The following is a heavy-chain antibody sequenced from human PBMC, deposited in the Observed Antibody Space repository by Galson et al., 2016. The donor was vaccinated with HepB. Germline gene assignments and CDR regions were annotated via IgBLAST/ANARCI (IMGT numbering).Heavy chain of an antibody. CDR1: GFTFSRYE. CDR2: TSSSGTTI. J-gene: IGHJ4*02. Sequence: SLRLSCAASGFTFSRYEMNWIRQAPGKGLEWVSYTSSSGTTIYYADSVKGRFTISRDNAKNSLFLQMNSLRAEDTAVYYCCVDTAMDYVFDYWGQGTLVTVSS. CDR3: CVDTAMDYVFDY. D-gene: IGHD5-18*01. V-gene: IGHV3-48*03.